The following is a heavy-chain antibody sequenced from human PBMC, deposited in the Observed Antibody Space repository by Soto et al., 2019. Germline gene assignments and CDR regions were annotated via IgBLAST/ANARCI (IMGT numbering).Heavy chain of an antibody. V-gene: IGHV1-8*01. CDR3: ARGATIYYDYIWGSVHYYIDV. D-gene: IGHD3-16*01. CDR2: MNPNSGNT. CDR1: GYTFTSYD. Sequence: ASVKVSCKASGYTFTSYDINWVRQATGQGLEWMGWMNPNSGNTGYAQKFQGRVTMTRNTSISTAYMELSSLRSEDTAVYYCARGATIYYDYIWGSVHYYIDVWGKGTTVTVSS. J-gene: IGHJ6*03.